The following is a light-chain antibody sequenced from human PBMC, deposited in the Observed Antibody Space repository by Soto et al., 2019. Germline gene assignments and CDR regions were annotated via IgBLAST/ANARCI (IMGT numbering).Light chain of an antibody. J-gene: IGKJ1*01. CDR1: QSISRW. V-gene: IGKV1-5*01. CDR2: DVS. CDR3: QQYNTFWT. Sequence: DIQMTQSPSTLSASVVDRFTVSFRASQSISRWLAWYQQKPGKAPKLLIYDVSSLESGVPSRFSGSGSGTEFTLTISSLQPDDSATYYCQQYNTFWTFGQGTKVDIK.